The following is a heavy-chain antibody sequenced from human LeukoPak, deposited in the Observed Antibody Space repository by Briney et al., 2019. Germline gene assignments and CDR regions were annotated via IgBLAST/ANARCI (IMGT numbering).Heavy chain of an antibody. CDR3: AVSAFDY. D-gene: IGHD3-10*01. CDR2: INPSIGDT. V-gene: IGHV1-46*03. Sequence: RASVKVSCKASGYTFTNYYIHWVRQAPGQGLEWVGIINPSIGDTKNAQKFQGRVTMTWDTSTSSVYMELSSLRYEDTAVYYCAVSAFDYWGQGTLVTVSS. J-gene: IGHJ4*02. CDR1: GYTFTNYY.